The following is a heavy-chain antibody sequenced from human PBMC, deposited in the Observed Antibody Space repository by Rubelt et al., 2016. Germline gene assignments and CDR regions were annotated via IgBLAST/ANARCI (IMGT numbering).Heavy chain of an antibody. Sequence: QVQLVQSGAEVKKPGASVEVSCKASGHTFTSYDINWVRQATGQGLEWMGWMNPNSGNTGYAQKFQGRVTMTRNTSISTASMELSSLRSEDTAVYYCARLSITIFGVVVYYYGMDVWGQGTTVTVSS. CDR3: ARLSITIFGVVVYYYGMDV. V-gene: IGHV1-8*01. CDR1: GHTFTSYD. CDR2: MNPNSGNT. D-gene: IGHD3-3*01. J-gene: IGHJ6*02.